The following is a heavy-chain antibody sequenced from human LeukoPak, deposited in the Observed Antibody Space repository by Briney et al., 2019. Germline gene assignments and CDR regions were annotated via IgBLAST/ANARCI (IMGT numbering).Heavy chain of an antibody. Sequence: ASVKVSCKASGYTFTSYAMHWVRQAPGQRLEWMGWVNAGNGNTKYSQKFQGRVTITRDTSASTAYMELSSLRSEDTAVYYCARGLSYSSGMFDPWGQGTLVTVSS. CDR3: ARGLSYSSGMFDP. CDR1: GYTFTSYA. CDR2: VNAGNGNT. V-gene: IGHV1-3*01. D-gene: IGHD6-19*01. J-gene: IGHJ5*02.